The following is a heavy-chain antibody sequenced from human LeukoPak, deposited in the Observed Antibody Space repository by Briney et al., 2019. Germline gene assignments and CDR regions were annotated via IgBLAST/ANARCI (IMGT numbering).Heavy chain of an antibody. CDR1: GGSISSYY. Sequence: SETLSLTCTVSGGSISSYYWSWIRQPAGKGLEWIGRIYTSGSTNYNPSLKSRVTMSVDTSKNQFSLKLSSVTAADTAVYYCARDTSPAYYDSSGYYHFDYWGQGTLVTVS. CDR2: IYTSGST. V-gene: IGHV4-4*07. J-gene: IGHJ4*02. CDR3: ARDTSPAYYDSSGYYHFDY. D-gene: IGHD3-22*01.